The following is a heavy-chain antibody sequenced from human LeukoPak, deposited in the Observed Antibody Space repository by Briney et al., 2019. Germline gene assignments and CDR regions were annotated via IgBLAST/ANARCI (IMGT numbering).Heavy chain of an antibody. D-gene: IGHD6-19*01. J-gene: IGHJ4*02. CDR2: IIPILATP. CDR3: ARGIAVAGDLIDY. CDR1: GGTFSTYA. V-gene: IGHV1-69*05. Sequence: GASVKVSCKASGGTFSTYAISWVRQAPGQGLEWMGGIIPILATPNYAQKFQGRVTITTDESTRTAYMELSSLRSEDTAVYYCARGIAVAGDLIDYWGQGTLVTVSS.